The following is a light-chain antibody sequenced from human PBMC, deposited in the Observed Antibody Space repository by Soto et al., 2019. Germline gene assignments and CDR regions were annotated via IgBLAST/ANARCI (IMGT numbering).Light chain of an antibody. CDR3: QQYNNWPWT. CDR1: QSVSSN. Sequence: EIVMTQSPATLSVSPGERATLSCRASQSVSSNLAWYQQKPGQAPRLLIYGASTRATGIPARFSGSGSGTEFTLTISSLQSEEFAGYYCQQYNNWPWTFGQGTKVDI. V-gene: IGKV3-15*01. J-gene: IGKJ1*01. CDR2: GAS.